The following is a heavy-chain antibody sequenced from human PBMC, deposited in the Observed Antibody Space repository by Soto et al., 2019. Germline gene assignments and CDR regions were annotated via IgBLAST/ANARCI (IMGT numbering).Heavy chain of an antibody. CDR2: IIPIFGTA. CDR1: GGTFSSYA. V-gene: IGHV1-69*12. J-gene: IGHJ6*02. CDR3: ASGTGDVDTAMVKLTGMDV. Sequence: QVQLVQSGAEVKKPGSSVKVSCKASGGTFSSYAISWVRQAPGQGLEWMGGIIPIFGTANYAQKFQGRVTITADESTSTAYMERSSLRTEDTAVYYCASGTGDVDTAMVKLTGMDVWGQGTTVTVSS. D-gene: IGHD5-18*01.